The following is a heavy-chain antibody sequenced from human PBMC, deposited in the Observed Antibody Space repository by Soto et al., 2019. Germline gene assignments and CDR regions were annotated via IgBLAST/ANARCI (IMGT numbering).Heavy chain of an antibody. CDR1: GGSISSYY. Sequence: PXETLSLTCTVSGGSISSYYWSWIRQPPGKGLEWIGYIYYSGSTNYNPSLKSRVTISVDTSKNQFSLKLSSVTAADTAVYYCARGWGYDSSGYYFNWFDPWGQGTLVTVSS. CDR3: ARGWGYDSSGYYFNWFDP. D-gene: IGHD3-22*01. V-gene: IGHV4-59*01. CDR2: IYYSGST. J-gene: IGHJ5*02.